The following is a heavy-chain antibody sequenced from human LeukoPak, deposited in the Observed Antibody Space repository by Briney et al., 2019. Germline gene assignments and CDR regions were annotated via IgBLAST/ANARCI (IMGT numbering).Heavy chain of an antibody. CDR1: GYTFTSYG. CDR3: ARVRSWLRFHYYYYMDV. Sequence: RASVKVSCKASGYTFTSYGISWVRQAPGQGLEWMGWISAYNGNTNYAQKLQGRVTMTTDTSTSTAYMELRSLRSDDMAVYYCARVRSWLRFHYYYYMDVWGKGTTVTVSS. J-gene: IGHJ6*03. CDR2: ISAYNGNT. D-gene: IGHD5-12*01. V-gene: IGHV1-18*03.